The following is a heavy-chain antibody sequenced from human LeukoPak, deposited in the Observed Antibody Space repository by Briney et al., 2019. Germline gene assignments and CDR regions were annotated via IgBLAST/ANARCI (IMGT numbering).Heavy chain of an antibody. Sequence: SETLSLTCAVYGGSFSGYYWSWIRQPPRKGLEWVGEINHSGSTNYNPSLKSRVTISVDTSKNQFSLKLSSVTAAGTAVYYCARVPTVRGVILFDPWGQGTLVTVSS. V-gene: IGHV4-34*01. CDR3: ARVPTVRGVILFDP. D-gene: IGHD3-10*01. CDR1: GGSFSGYY. CDR2: INHSGST. J-gene: IGHJ5*02.